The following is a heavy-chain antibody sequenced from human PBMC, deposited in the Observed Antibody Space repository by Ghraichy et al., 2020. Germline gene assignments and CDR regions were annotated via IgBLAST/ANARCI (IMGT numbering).Heavy chain of an antibody. Sequence: ETLSLTCAASGFTFSGYAMSWVRQAPGKGLEWVSAISGSGSSTYYADSVKGRFTISRDNSKNTLYLQMSYLRAEDTAVYYCAKNPGYQLARAPYFDYWGHGTLVTVSS. J-gene: IGHJ4*01. CDR2: ISGSGSST. CDR3: AKNPGYQLARAPYFDY. D-gene: IGHD2-2*01. CDR1: GFTFSGYA. V-gene: IGHV3-23*01.